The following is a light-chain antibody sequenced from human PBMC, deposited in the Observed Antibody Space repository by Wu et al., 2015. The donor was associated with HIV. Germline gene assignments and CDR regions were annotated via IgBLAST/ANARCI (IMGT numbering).Light chain of an antibody. J-gene: IGKJ5*01. CDR1: QSVSNRY. CDR2: GAS. V-gene: IGKV3-20*01. CDR3: QQYGSLPIT. Sequence: LSCRASQSVSNRYLAWYQQKPGQAPRLLISGASSRATGIPDRFSGRGAGTDFNLIISSLEPEDFAVYYCQQYGSLPITFGQGTRLE.